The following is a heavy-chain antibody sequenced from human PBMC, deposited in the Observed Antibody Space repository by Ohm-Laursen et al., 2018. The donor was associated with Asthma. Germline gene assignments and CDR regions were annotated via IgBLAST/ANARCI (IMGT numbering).Heavy chain of an antibody. J-gene: IGHJ4*02. Sequence: SLRLSCTAARLTSSISRIPGLRQAPVKWLEGGQDSSFDASITYHADSVKCRITPSREHSKNTLYLEMNSLRAEDTADYYCARRSKICYDTFLCFFDYWGQGTLVTVSS. D-gene: IGHD2-2*01. CDR1: RLTSSISR. CDR3: ARRSKICYDTFLCFFDY. CDR2: SSFDASIT. V-gene: IGHV3-30*03.